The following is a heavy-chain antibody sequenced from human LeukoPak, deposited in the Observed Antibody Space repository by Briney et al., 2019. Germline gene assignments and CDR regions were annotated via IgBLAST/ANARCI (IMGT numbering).Heavy chain of an antibody. D-gene: IGHD3-22*01. CDR3: ARVQKRRYYYDSSAPLARWFDP. CDR1: GYTFTSYY. Sequence: ASVKVSCKASGYTFTSYYMHWVRQAPGQGLEWMGIINPSGGSTSYAQKFQGRVTMTRDTSTSTVYMELSSLRSEDTAVYYCARVQKRRYYYDSSAPLARWFDPWGQGTLVTVSS. J-gene: IGHJ5*02. V-gene: IGHV1-46*01. CDR2: INPSGGST.